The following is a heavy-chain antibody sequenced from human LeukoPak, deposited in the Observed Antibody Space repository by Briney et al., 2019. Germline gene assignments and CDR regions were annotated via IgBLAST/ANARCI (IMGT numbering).Heavy chain of an antibody. CDR3: ARLRETTVTRDDSYYYMDV. Sequence: PGGSLRLSCAASGFTVSGNYISWLRQAPGKGLGWVSVVYSGVHTYYADSVKGRFTNTRDSSKNTLYLQMDSLRAEDTAVYYCARLRETTVTRDDSYYYMDVWGKGTTVTVSS. V-gene: IGHV3-53*01. D-gene: IGHD4-17*01. CDR1: GFTVSGNY. J-gene: IGHJ6*03. CDR2: VYSGVHT.